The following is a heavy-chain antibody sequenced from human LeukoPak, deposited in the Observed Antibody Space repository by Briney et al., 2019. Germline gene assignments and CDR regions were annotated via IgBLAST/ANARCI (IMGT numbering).Heavy chain of an antibody. J-gene: IGHJ4*02. V-gene: IGHV4-39*01. CDR1: GGSISSSSYY. D-gene: IGHD3-10*01. CDR3: ARHSPPLTMVRGKGDY. CDR2: IYYSGST. Sequence: SETLSLTCTVSGGSISSSSYYRGWIRQPPGKGLEWIGSIYYSGSTYYNPSLKSRVTISVDTSKNQFSLKLSSVTAADTAVYYCARHSPPLTMVRGKGDYWGQGTLVTVSS.